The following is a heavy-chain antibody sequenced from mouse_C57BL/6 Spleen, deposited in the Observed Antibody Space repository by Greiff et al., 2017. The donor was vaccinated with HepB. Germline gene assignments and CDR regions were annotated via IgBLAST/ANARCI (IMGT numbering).Heavy chain of an antibody. CDR3: AYDYSLAY. Sequence: VKLQQPGAELVMPGASVKLSCKASGYTFTSYWMHWVKQRPGQGLEWIGEIDPSDSYINYNQKFKGKSTLTVDKSSSTAYMQLSSLTSEDSAVYYCAYDYSLAYWGQGTLVTVSA. V-gene: IGHV1-69*01. CDR2: IDPSDSYI. CDR1: GYTFTSYW. J-gene: IGHJ3*01. D-gene: IGHD2-4*01.